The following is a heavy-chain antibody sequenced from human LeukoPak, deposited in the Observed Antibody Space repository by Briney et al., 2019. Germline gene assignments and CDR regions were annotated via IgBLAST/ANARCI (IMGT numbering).Heavy chain of an antibody. V-gene: IGHV4-31*03. CDR2: IYYSGST. D-gene: IGHD3-22*01. J-gene: IGHJ1*01. CDR3: ASEKRGYYDSSGSPYFQH. Sequence: NPSETLSLTCTVSGGSISSGGYYWSWIRQHPGKGLEWIGYIYYSGSTYYNPSLKSRVTISVDTSKNQFSLKLSSVTAADTAVYYCASEKRGYYDSSGSPYFQHWGQGTLVTVSS. CDR1: GGSISSGGYY.